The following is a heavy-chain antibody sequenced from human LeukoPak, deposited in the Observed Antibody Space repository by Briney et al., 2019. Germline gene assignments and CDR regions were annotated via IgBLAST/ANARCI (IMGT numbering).Heavy chain of an antibody. Sequence: PSETLSLTCAVSGASISGSGYYLGWIRQPPGKGLEWIGNIYYTGSTNYNPSLKSRVTISVDTSKNQFSLKLSSVTAADTAVYYCARGPKINYDSSGFYWGQGTLVTVSS. D-gene: IGHD3-22*01. J-gene: IGHJ4*02. CDR3: ARGPKINYDSSGFY. CDR2: IYYTGST. CDR1: GASISGSGYY. V-gene: IGHV4-39*07.